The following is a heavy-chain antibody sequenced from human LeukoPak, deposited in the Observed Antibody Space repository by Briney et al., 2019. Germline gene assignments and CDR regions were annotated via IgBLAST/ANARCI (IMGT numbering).Heavy chain of an antibody. D-gene: IGHD2-8*02. J-gene: IGHJ5*02. V-gene: IGHV4-59*08. CDR3: ARRVIMSATGVPDTWLDP. Sequence: PWETLSLTCTVSGGSISNYYWNWIRQPPGKGLEWVGHIPYSGGTKYNPSLQSRVTISIDTSKKQFSLNLISVTAADTAVYYCARRVIMSATGVPDTWLDPWGQGILVTVS. CDR2: IPYSGGT. CDR1: GGSISNYY.